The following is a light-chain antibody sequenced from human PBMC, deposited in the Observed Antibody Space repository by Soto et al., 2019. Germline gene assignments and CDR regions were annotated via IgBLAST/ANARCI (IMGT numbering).Light chain of an antibody. Sequence: EVVLTQSPGTLSLSPGEGATLSCRASQSISSTFLAWYQQKPGQAPRLLIYGTSSRATGIPDRFSGSGSGTDFTLTISRLEPEDFAVYYCHHYHDSPPTWTVGQGTQVEIK. V-gene: IGKV3-20*01. CDR1: QSISSTF. J-gene: IGKJ1*01. CDR2: GTS. CDR3: HHYHDSPPTWT.